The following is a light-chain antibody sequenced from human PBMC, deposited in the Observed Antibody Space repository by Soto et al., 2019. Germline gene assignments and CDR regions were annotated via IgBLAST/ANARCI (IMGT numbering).Light chain of an antibody. Sequence: EVVMTQSPATLSVSPGERATLSCRASESVGTNLAWHQHKPGQAPRLLIYGASARASGVPARFSGSGSGTEFTLTISSLQSEDIAVYYCQQYGSSGTFGQGTKVDIK. CDR2: GAS. V-gene: IGKV3-15*01. CDR3: QQYGSSGT. CDR1: ESVGTN. J-gene: IGKJ1*01.